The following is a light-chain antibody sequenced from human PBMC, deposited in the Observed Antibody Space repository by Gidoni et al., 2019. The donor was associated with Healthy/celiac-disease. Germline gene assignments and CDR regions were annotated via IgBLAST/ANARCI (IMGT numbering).Light chain of an antibody. CDR1: QSVSSY. Sequence: EIVLTKSPATLSLSPGERATLSCRASQSVSSYLASYQQKPGQAPRLLIYDASHRATGIPARFSGSGSGTDFTLTISSLEPEDFAVYYCQQRSNWPPITFGQGTRLEIK. CDR2: DAS. J-gene: IGKJ5*01. V-gene: IGKV3-11*01. CDR3: QQRSNWPPIT.